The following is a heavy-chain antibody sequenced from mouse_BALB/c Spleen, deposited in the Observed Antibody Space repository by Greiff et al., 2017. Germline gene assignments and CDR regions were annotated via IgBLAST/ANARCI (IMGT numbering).Heavy chain of an antibody. V-gene: IGHV1-15*01. J-gene: IGHJ4*01. Sequence: QVQLQQSGAELVRPGASVTLSCKASGYTFTDYEMHWVKQTPVHGLEWIGAIDPETGGTAYNQKFKGKATLTADKSSSTAYMELRSLTSEDSAVYYCTVYDYDPYAMDYWGQGTSVTVSS. D-gene: IGHD2-4*01. CDR1: GYTFTDYE. CDR2: IDPETGGT. CDR3: TVYDYDPYAMDY.